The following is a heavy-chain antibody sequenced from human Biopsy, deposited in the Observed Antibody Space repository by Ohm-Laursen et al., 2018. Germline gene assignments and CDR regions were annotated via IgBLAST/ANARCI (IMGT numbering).Heavy chain of an antibody. CDR2: IYYTGHT. V-gene: IGHV4-59*01. J-gene: IGHJ4*02. CDR1: GGSIKSYY. CDR3: ARLTGDPSY. Sequence: SETLSLTCPVSGGSIKSYYWNWIRQSPGKGLEWIGFIYYTGHTNYNPSLKSRATISVDTSKNQFSLKVISVTAADTAMYYCARLTGDPSYWGQGILVTVSS. D-gene: IGHD7-27*01.